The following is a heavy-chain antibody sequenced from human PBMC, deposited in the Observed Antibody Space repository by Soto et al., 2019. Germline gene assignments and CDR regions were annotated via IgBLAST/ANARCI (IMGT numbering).Heavy chain of an antibody. J-gene: IGHJ4*02. V-gene: IGHV3-7*03. D-gene: IGHD5-18*01. CDR3: ARAGHSYGPYPFDC. CDR2: IKQDGSEK. Sequence: PGGSLRLSCGASGFTFRTYWMSWVRQAPGKGLEWVANIKQDGSEKYYVDSVKGRFTISRDNAKNSLYLQMNSLRAEDTAVYYCARAGHSYGPYPFDCWGQGTLVTVSS. CDR1: GFTFRTYW.